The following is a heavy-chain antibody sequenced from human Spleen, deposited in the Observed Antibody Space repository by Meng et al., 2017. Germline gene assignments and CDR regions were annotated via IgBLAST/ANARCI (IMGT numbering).Heavy chain of an antibody. D-gene: IGHD3-10*01. J-gene: IGHJ4*02. CDR1: GGSVSSGSYY. CDR2: IYYSGST. V-gene: IGHV4-61*01. CDR3: ATAGMGLDS. Sequence: GRLQGAGPGLVRPSETLSLTCTVSGGSVSSGSYYWSWIRQPPGKGLEWIGYIYYSGSTHYNPSLKSRVTISVDTSKNQFSLKLNSVTAADTAVYYCATAGMGLDSWGQGILVTVSS.